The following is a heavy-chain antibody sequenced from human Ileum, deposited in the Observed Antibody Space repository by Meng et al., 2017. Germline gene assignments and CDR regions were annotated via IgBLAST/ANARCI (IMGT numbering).Heavy chain of an antibody. J-gene: IGHJ4*02. CDR3: TTFYAGY. CDR1: GFSFSSYS. D-gene: IGHD3-16*01. CDR2: IQSKADGGTT. V-gene: IGHV3-15*01. Sequence: IQLMESGGGVVQPGRSLRLSCAASGFSFSSYSMHWVRQAPGKGLEWVGHIQSKADGGTTDYAAPVKGRFTISRDDSKSTLYLQMNSLKTEDTAVYYCTTFYAGYWGQGTLVTVSS.